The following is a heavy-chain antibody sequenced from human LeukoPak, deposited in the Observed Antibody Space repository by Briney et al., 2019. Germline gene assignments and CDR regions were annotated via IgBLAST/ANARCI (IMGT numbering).Heavy chain of an antibody. CDR1: GGSISSSDSY. V-gene: IGHV4-39*01. Sequence: PSETLALTCTVSGGSISSSDSYWGWIRQPPGKGLEWIGNIYYSGSTYYYPYLKSRVAISVDTTKTQSSLKLPSVTAADTAVFYCARRGSDDTFDIWGHGTMVTVSS. J-gene: IGHJ3*02. CDR2: IYYSGST. D-gene: IGHD6-25*01. CDR3: ARRGSDDTFDI.